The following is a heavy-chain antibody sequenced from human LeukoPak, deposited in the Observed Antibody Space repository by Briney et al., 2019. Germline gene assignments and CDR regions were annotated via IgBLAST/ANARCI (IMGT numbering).Heavy chain of an antibody. V-gene: IGHV1-18*01. CDR1: GYTFTSYG. CDR3: ARVFVVVPAAYYMDV. D-gene: IGHD2-2*01. J-gene: IGHJ6*03. CDR2: ISAYNGNT. Sequence: AASVKVSCKASGYTFTSYGISWVRQAPGQGLEWMGWISAYNGNTNYAQKLQGRVTMTTDTSTSTAYMELRSLGSDDTAVYYCARVFVVVPAAYYMDVWGKGTTVTVSS.